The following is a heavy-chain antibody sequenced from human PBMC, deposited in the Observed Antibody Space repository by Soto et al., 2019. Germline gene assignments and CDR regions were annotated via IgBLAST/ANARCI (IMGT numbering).Heavy chain of an antibody. J-gene: IGHJ6*02. V-gene: IGHV3-23*01. D-gene: IGHD6-19*01. CDR3: AKTGYGSRNKGGIAVAGYYYYGMDV. Sequence: PGGSLRLSCAASGFTFSSYAMSWVRQAPGKGLEWVSAISGSGGSTYYADSVKGRFTISRDNSKNTLYLQMNSLRAEDTAVYYCAKTGYGSRNKGGIAVAGYYYYGMDVWGQGTTVTVSS. CDR2: ISGSGGST. CDR1: GFTFSSYA.